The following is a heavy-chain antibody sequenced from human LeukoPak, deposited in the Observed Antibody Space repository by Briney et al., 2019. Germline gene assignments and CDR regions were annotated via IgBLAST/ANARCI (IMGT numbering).Heavy chain of an antibody. CDR2: ISTYHGNT. V-gene: IGHV1-18*01. D-gene: IGHD3-22*01. CDR3: ARRPNHYDTSGYDY. Sequence: AAVKVSCKASGYTFTTAGIGGVRQAPGQVLEWMGWISTYHGNTNYAQIFQDRVTLTTDTSTSTAYMELRRLRSGDTAVYYCARRPNHYDTSGYDYWGQGTLVTVSS. CDR1: GYTFTTAG. J-gene: IGHJ4*02.